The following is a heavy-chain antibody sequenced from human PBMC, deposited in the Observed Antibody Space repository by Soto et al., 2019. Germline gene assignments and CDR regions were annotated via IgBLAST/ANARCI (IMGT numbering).Heavy chain of an antibody. CDR2: ISAYHGNT. J-gene: IGHJ4*02. CDR1: GYTFTSYG. V-gene: IGHV1-18*01. Sequence: ASVKVSCKASGYTFTSYGISWVRQAPGQGLEWMGWISAYHGNTNYAQKLQGRVTMTTDTSTSTAYMELRSLRSDDTAGYYCATVGSYYDSSGYSYWGQGTLVTVSS. D-gene: IGHD3-22*01. CDR3: ATVGSYYDSSGYSY.